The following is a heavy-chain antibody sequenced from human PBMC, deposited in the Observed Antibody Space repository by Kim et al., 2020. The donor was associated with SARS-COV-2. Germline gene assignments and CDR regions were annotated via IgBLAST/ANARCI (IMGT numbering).Heavy chain of an antibody. D-gene: IGHD3-10*01. Sequence: GESLKMSCKGSGYSFTSYWIGWVRQMPGKGLEWMGIIYPGDSDTRYSPSFQGQVTISADKSISTAYLQWSSLKASDTAMYYCARLYYGSGSYYYYYYMDVWGKGTTVTVSS. V-gene: IGHV5-51*01. CDR2: IYPGDSDT. CDR3: ARLYYGSGSYYYYYYMDV. J-gene: IGHJ6*03. CDR1: GYSFTSYW.